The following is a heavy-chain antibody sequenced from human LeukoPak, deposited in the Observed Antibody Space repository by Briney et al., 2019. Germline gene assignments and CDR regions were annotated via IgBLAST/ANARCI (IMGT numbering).Heavy chain of an antibody. CDR2: ISGSGGST. CDR3: AKDRYVSPTARRGRESDY. J-gene: IGHJ4*02. D-gene: IGHD2-2*01. V-gene: IGHV3-23*01. Sequence: GGSLRLSCADSGFTFSSYGMTWVRQAPGKGLEWVSTISGSGGSTYYADSVKGRFTISRDNSKNTLYLQMNSMRAEDTAVYYCAKDRYVSPTARRGRESDYWGQGTLVTVSS. CDR1: GFTFSSYG.